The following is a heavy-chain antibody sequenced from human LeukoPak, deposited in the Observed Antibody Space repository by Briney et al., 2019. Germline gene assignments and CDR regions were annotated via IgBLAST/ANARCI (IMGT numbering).Heavy chain of an antibody. Sequence: GGSLRLSCAASGFTFSSYAVSWVRQAPGKGLEWVSSISGSGVATYSADSVKGRFTISRDNSKNTLYLRMNSLRAEDTAVYYCVKDWGYSSSQGYYFDYWGQGTLVTVSS. CDR2: ISGSGVAT. CDR1: GFTFSSYA. J-gene: IGHJ4*02. D-gene: IGHD6-13*01. CDR3: VKDWGYSSSQGYYFDY. V-gene: IGHV3-23*01.